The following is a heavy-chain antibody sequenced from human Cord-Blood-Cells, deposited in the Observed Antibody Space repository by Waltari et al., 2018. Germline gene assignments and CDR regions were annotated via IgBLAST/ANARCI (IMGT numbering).Heavy chain of an antibody. Sequence: QVQLQESGPGLVKPSETLSLTCAASGYSISSGYYWGWIRQPPGKGLEWIGSIYHSGSTYYNPSLKSRVTISVDTSKNQFSLKLSSVTAADTAVYYCARDPTIKRRDQLGIGYYFDYWGQGTLVTVSS. CDR1: GYSISSGYY. V-gene: IGHV4-38-2*02. CDR2: IYHSGST. CDR3: ARDPTIKRRDQLGIGYYFDY. J-gene: IGHJ4*02. D-gene: IGHD7-27*01.